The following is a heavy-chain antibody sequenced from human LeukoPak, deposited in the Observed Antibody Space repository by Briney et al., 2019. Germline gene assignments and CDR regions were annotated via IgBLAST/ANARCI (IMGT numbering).Heavy chain of an antibody. CDR3: AKVYFSTPAYGMDV. D-gene: IGHD2-2*01. V-gene: IGHV3-53*01. CDR1: GFSVSNNY. Sequence: GGSLRLSCVVSGFSVSNNYVSWVRQAPGKGLEWVSNIYGDGTTNYADSVKGRFTISRDNSKNTLYLQMNSLRAEDTAVYYCAKVYFSTPAYGMDVWGQGTTVTVSS. CDR2: IYGDGTT. J-gene: IGHJ6*02.